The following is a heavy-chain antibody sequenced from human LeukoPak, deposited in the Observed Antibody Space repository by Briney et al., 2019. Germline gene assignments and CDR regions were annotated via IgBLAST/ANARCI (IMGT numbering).Heavy chain of an antibody. Sequence: PSEILSLTCTVSGGSISSYYWSWIRQPPGKGLEWIGYIYYSGSTNYNPSLKSRVTISVDTSKNQFSLKLSSVTAADTAVYYCARNAAPRDSMIDYWGQGTLVTVSS. V-gene: IGHV4-59*01. D-gene: IGHD6-25*01. CDR2: IYYSGST. CDR1: GGSISSYY. CDR3: ARNAAPRDSMIDY. J-gene: IGHJ4*02.